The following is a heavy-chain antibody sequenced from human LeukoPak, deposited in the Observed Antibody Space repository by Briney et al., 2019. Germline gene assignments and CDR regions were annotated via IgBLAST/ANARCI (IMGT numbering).Heavy chain of an antibody. CDR3: ARQDSYPTVTFDI. CDR1: GGSISSGVYY. V-gene: IGHV4-31*03. Sequence: KSAETLSLTCTVSGGSISSGVYYWSWIRQHPGKGLEWIGYIYYSGSTYYSPSLKSRLTISVDTSKNQFSLKLSSVTAADTAVYYCARQDSYPTVTFDIWGQGTMVTVSS. CDR2: IYYSGST. D-gene: IGHD5-18*01. J-gene: IGHJ3*02.